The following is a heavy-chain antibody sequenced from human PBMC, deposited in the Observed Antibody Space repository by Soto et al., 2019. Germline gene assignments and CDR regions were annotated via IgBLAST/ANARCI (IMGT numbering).Heavy chain of an antibody. CDR2: TYYRSKWFH. D-gene: IGHD2-8*01. J-gene: IGHJ5*01. Sequence: QVQLQQSGPGLVKPSQTLSLTCDISGDSVSTNSATWNWIRQSPSGGLEWLGRTYYRSKWFHDYEVSVANPLTISLDTSNNQVSLQLNSVTPDDTAVYYCVRLIGNSWLDSWGQGTLVIVSS. V-gene: IGHV6-1*01. CDR1: GDSVSTNSAT. CDR3: VRLIGNSWLDS.